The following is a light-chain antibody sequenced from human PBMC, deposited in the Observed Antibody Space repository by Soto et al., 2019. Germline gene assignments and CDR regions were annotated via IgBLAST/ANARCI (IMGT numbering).Light chain of an antibody. CDR1: SSDVGGYNY. V-gene: IGLV2-14*01. CDR3: SSYTSSSTDV. Sequence: QSALTQPASVSGSPGRSITISCTGTSSDVGGYNYVSWYQHHPGKAPKLMIYEVSNRPSGVSNRFSGSKSGNTASLTISGLQAEDEADYYCSSYTSSSTDVFGTGTKVTVL. J-gene: IGLJ1*01. CDR2: EVS.